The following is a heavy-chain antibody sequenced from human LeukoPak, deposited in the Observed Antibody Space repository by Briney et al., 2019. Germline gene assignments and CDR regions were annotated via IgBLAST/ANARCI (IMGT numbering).Heavy chain of an antibody. Sequence: GGSLRLSCAASGFTFSSYWMSWVRQAPGKGLEWVANIKQDGSEKYYVDSVKGRFTISRDNAKNSLYLQMNSLRAEDTAVYYCARDQYDILIGYHDYWGQGTLVTVSS. D-gene: IGHD3-9*01. CDR1: GFTFSSYW. J-gene: IGHJ4*02. CDR2: IKQDGSEK. CDR3: ARDQYDILIGYHDY. V-gene: IGHV3-7*01.